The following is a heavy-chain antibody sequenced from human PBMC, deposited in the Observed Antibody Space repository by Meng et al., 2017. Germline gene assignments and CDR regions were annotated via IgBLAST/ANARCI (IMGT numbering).Heavy chain of an antibody. CDR1: GSFFSDYY. Sequence: GEFLKSSCAASGSFFSDYYMSWNRQAPRKGLEWVSYISSSGSTIYYANSVKGRFIISRDNAKNSLYLQMNSLRAEDTAVYYCARVKNYDYVWGGSPHAFDIWGQGTMVTVSS. CDR3: ARVKNYDYVWGGSPHAFDI. V-gene: IGHV3-11*04. J-gene: IGHJ3*02. D-gene: IGHD3-16*01. CDR2: ISSSGSTI.